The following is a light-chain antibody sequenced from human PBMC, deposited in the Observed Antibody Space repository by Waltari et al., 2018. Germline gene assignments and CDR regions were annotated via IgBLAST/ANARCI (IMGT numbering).Light chain of an antibody. Sequence: QSALTQPASVSGSPGQSITISCTGTSSAVGGYNYVSWYQQHPGKAPKLMIYEVSNRPSGVSNRFSGSKSGNTVSLTISGLQAEDEADYYCSSYTSSSTLVVFGGGTKLTVL. J-gene: IGLJ2*01. V-gene: IGLV2-14*01. CDR2: EVS. CDR3: SSYTSSSTLVV. CDR1: SSAVGGYNY.